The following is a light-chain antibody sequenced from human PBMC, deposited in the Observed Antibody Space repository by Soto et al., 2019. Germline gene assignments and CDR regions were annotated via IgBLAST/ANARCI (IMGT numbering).Light chain of an antibody. CDR3: QQPDTTPIP. J-gene: IGKJ5*01. Sequence: DIQMTQSPSSLSASVGDRVTITCRASQSISNYLNWYQQKPGKAPKLLIYAASSLQSGVPSRFSGSGSGTDFTLTISSLHPEDFATYFCQQPDTTPIPFGQGPRLDIK. CDR2: AAS. V-gene: IGKV1-39*01. CDR1: QSISNY.